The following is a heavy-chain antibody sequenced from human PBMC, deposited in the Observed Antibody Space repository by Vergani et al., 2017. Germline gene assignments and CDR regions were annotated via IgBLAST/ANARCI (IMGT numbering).Heavy chain of an antibody. CDR3: RVGATYYYGMDV. J-gene: IGHJ6*02. V-gene: IGHV1-69*04. CDR1: GGTFSSYA. D-gene: IGHD1-26*01. Sequence: QVQLVQSGAEVKKPGSSVKVSCKASGGTFSSYAISWVRQAPGQGLEWMGRIIPIIGIANYAPKFQGRVTITADKSTSTAYMELSSLRSEDTAVYYCRVGATYYYGMDVWGQGTTVTVSS. CDR2: IIPIIGIA.